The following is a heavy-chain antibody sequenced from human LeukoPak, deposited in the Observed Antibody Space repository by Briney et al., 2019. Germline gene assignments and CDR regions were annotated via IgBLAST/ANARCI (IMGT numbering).Heavy chain of an antibody. J-gene: IGHJ4*02. V-gene: IGHV3-23*01. Sequence: GGSLRLSCAASGFTFSSYAMSWVRQAPGRGLEWVSAISDSGDSTYYADSVKGRFTVSRDNSKNTLYLQMNSLRAEDTAVYYCAKKMTITGWLYYFDYWGQGTLVTVSS. CDR1: GFTFSSYA. CDR2: ISDSGDST. D-gene: IGHD5-24*01. CDR3: AKKMTITGWLYYFDY.